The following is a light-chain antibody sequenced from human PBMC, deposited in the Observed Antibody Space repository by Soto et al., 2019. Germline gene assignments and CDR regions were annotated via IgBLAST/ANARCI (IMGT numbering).Light chain of an antibody. Sequence: DIQMTQSPFSLSASVGDRVTITCRASQSISIYLNWYQQQPGKAPELLISAASSLQTGVPSRFSGSASGTDFTLTISSLQPVDFATYYCQQSYDTPWTFGQGTRVEIK. CDR1: QSISIY. V-gene: IGKV1-39*01. CDR3: QQSYDTPWT. CDR2: AAS. J-gene: IGKJ1*01.